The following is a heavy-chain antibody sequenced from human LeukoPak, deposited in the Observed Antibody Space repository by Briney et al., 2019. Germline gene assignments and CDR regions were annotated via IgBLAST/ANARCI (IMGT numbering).Heavy chain of an antibody. D-gene: IGHD6-19*01. CDR1: GFTFSSYG. CDR3: AKDGSSGWYPSY. V-gene: IGHV3-30*18. CDR2: ISYDGSNK. J-gene: IGHJ4*02. Sequence: GGSLRLSCAASGFTFSSYGMHWVRQAPGKGLEWVAVISYDGSNKYYADSVKGRFTISRDNSKNTLYLQMNSLRGEDTAVYYCAKDGSSGWYPSYWGQGTLVTVSS.